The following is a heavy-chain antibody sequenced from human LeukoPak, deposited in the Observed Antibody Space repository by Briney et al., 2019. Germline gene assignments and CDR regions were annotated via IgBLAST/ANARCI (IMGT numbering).Heavy chain of an antibody. J-gene: IGHJ4*02. CDR3: ATKQWLAPPPDS. Sequence: GGSLRLSCAASGLTFSKYWMLWVRQAPGKGLESVSRINTEGTVTTYADSVKGRFTFSRDNADNTIFLKMNSVRDEDTAVYYCATKQWLAPPPDSWGQGTPVTVSS. CDR1: GLTFSKYW. V-gene: IGHV3-74*01. D-gene: IGHD6-19*01. CDR2: INTEGTVT.